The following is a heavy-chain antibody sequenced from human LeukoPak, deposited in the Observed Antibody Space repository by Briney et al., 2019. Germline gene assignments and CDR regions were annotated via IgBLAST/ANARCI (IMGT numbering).Heavy chain of an antibody. CDR3: ARDVRSTDAFDI. CDR1: GYSSTNYG. CDR2: IHIYRGNT. J-gene: IGHJ3*02. D-gene: IGHD3-10*02. V-gene: IGHV1-18*01. Sequence: ASVKVSCKASGYSSTNYGISWVRQAPGQGLEWMGWIHIYRGNTNYAQKFQGRVTMTTDTSTSTVYMEVRGLRSDDTAMYYCARDVRSTDAFDIWGQGTMLTVSS.